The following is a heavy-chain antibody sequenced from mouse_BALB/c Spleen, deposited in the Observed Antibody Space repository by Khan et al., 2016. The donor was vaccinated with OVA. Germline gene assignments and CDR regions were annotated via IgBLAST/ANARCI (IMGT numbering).Heavy chain of an antibody. J-gene: IGHJ3*01. V-gene: IGHV2-9*02. D-gene: IGHD1-3*01. CDR3: ARACYNGSWFAY. CDR2: IWAGGST. CDR1: GFSLSNYG. Sequence: QVQLKQSGPGLVAPPQTLSITCTVSGFSLSNYGVHWVRQPPGKGLEWLGVIWAGGSTNHNSALMSRLSISKDDSKSQVFLKLNSLQTDDTAMYYCARACYNGSWFAYGGQGTLVTVSA.